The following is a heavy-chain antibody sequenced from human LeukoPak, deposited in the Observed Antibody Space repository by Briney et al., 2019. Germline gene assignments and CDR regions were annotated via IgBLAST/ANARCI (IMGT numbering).Heavy chain of an antibody. CDR3: ATDVAGRYGS. CDR2: IIPIFGTA. D-gene: IGHD1-1*01. J-gene: IGHJ5*02. CDR1: GGTFSSYA. V-gene: IGHV1-69*05. Sequence: SVKVSCKASGGTFSSYAISWVRQAPGQGLEWMGGIIPIFGTANYAQKFQGRVTITTDESTSTAYMELSSLRSEDTAVYYCATDVAGRYGSWGQGTLVTVSS.